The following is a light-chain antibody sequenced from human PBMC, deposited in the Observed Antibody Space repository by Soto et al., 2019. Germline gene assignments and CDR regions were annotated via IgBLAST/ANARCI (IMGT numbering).Light chain of an antibody. V-gene: IGKV3-11*01. CDR3: QQRSNWPPYT. CDR2: DAS. CDR1: QSVSSY. J-gene: IGKJ2*01. Sequence: EIVLTQSPATLSLSPGERATLSCRASQSVSSYLAWYQQKPGQAPRLLIYDASNRATGSPARFSGSGSGTDFTLAISSIVPEDFAVYYCQQRSNWPPYTFGQGTKLEIK.